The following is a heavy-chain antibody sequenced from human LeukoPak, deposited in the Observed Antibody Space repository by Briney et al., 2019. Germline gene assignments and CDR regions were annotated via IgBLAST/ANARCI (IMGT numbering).Heavy chain of an antibody. CDR3: ARVGTDYYGSGSYYLDY. CDR1: GGSISSGGYS. CDR2: IYHSGST. D-gene: IGHD3-10*01. Sequence: SETLSLTCAVSGGSISSGGYSWSWLRQPPGMGLEWIGYIYHSGSTYYNPSLKSRVTISVDRSKNQFSLKLSSVTAADTAVYYCARVGTDYYGSGSYYLDYWGQGTLVTVPS. J-gene: IGHJ4*02. V-gene: IGHV4-30-2*01.